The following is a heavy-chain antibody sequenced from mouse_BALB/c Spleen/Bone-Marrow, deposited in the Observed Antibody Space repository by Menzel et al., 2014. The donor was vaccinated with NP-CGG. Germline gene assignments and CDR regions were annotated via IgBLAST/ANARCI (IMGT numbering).Heavy chain of an antibody. D-gene: IGHD2-4*01. CDR2: IDTSDSYT. CDR1: GYAFTDRW. J-gene: IGHJ4*01. V-gene: IGHV1-69*01. Sequence: QVQLQQPGTELVMPGAPVKMSCKASGYAFTDRWIHWVKQRPGQGLEWIGAIDTSDSYTNYNQKFKGKATLTVDESSSTAYIHLSSLTSEDSAVYYCARGGDDFSLDYWGQGTSVTVSS. CDR3: ARGGDDFSLDY.